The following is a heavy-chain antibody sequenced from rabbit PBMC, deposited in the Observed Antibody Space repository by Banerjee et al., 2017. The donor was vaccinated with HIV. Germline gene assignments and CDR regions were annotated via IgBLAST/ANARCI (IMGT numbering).Heavy chain of an antibody. V-gene: IGHV1S45*01. D-gene: IGHD8-1*01. J-gene: IGHJ4*01. Sequence: QEQLEESGRDLVKPGASLTLTCTASGFSFSSNYWICWVRQAPGKGLEWLACIYGGTTFYTYYATWAKGRFTISKTSSTTVTLQMTSLTAADTATYFCARGGVLYAGYAGYGYFYFNLWGQGTLVTVS. CDR1: GFSFSSNYW. CDR3: ARGGVLYAGYAGYGYFYFNL. CDR2: IYGGTTFYT.